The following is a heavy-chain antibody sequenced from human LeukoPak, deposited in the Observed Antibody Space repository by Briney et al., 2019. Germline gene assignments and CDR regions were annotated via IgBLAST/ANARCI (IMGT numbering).Heavy chain of an antibody. CDR2: IYPGDSDT. V-gene: IGHV5-51*01. D-gene: IGHD6-19*01. J-gene: IGHJ4*02. CDR1: GYSFTSYW. Sequence: GESLKISCKGSGYSFTSYWIGWVRQMPGKGLEWMGIIYPGDSDTRYSPSFQGQVTISADKSISTAYLQWSSLKASDTAMYYCARPNMAVADPYYFDYWGQGTLVTVSS. CDR3: ARPNMAVADPYYFDY.